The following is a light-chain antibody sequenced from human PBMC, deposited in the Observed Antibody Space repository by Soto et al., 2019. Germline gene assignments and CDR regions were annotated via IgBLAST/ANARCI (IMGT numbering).Light chain of an antibody. CDR2: WAS. V-gene: IGKV4-1*01. CDR1: QSVLYSPNNKNY. J-gene: IGKJ1*01. CDR3: HQYHSAPHT. Sequence: DIVMTQSPDSLAVSLGERATINCKSSQSVLYSPNNKNYLAWYQQKPGQPPKMLVYWASTRESGVPDRFSGSGSGTDITLTISSLQAEDAAVYYCHQYHSAPHTFGQGTKVEIK.